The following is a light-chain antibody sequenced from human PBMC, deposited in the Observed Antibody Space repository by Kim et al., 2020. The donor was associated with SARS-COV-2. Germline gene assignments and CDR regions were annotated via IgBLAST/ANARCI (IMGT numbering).Light chain of an antibody. CDR2: RAS. V-gene: IGKV1-5*03. Sequence: GDRVTITGRARHSINYFLAWYQHKPGKAPKRLIYRASTLQSGVPSRFGGSGSGTEFTLTINSLQPDDSATYYCQQYNSYSQTWTFGQGTKVDIK. CDR3: QQYNSYSQTWT. J-gene: IGKJ1*01. CDR1: HSINYF.